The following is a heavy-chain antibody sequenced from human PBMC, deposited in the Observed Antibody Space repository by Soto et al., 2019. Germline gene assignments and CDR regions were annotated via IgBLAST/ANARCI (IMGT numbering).Heavy chain of an antibody. D-gene: IGHD6-19*01. CDR3: VGGSGWLMED. V-gene: IGHV3-7*04. Sequence: EVQLVESGGGLVQPGGSLRLSCEAPGFSLTTLWMTWVRQAPGKGLEWVANIKQDGTDIHYLDSVRGRFTISRDNARNSLFLEMNSLGVDDRGIWYCVGGSGWLMEDWGQGALVTVSS. CDR2: IKQDGTDI. CDR1: GFSLTTLW. J-gene: IGHJ1*01.